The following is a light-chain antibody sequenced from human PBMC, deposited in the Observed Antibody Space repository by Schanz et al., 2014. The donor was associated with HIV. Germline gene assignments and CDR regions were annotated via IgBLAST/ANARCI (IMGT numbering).Light chain of an antibody. CDR1: ALNIGRNS. J-gene: IGLJ1*01. CDR2: GTH. Sequence: QSVLTQPPSVSAAPGQRVTISCSGSALNIGRNSVSWYQQFPGTAPKLLIYGTHDRLSEIPDRFSGSKTGTSASLAISGLRSDYEGDYYCATWDDSLERYVFGTGTKLTVL. V-gene: IGLV1-47*01. CDR3: ATWDDSLERYV.